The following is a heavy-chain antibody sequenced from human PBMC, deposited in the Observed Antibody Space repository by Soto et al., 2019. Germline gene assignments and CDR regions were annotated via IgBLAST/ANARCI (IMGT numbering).Heavy chain of an antibody. J-gene: IGHJ5*02. CDR2: ISGSGGST. D-gene: IGHD3-3*01. V-gene: IGHV3-23*01. Sequence: GGSLRLSCAVSGFIFSSYAMSWVRQAPGKGLEWVSAISGSGGSTYYADSVKGRFTISRDNSKNTLYLQMNSLRAEDTAVYYCAKDRSYYDFWSGSNWFDPWGQGTLVTVSS. CDR3: AKDRSYYDFWSGSNWFDP. CDR1: GFIFSSYA.